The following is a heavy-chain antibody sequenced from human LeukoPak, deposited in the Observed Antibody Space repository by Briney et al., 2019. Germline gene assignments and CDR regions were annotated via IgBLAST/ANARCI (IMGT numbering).Heavy chain of an antibody. CDR2: IYPGDSDT. CDR3: AGSIAVAGLPFDY. Sequence: GESLKISCKGSGYPFTNYWIAWVRQMPGKGVEWMGIIYPGDSDTRYSPSFQGQVTISADKSIGTAYLQWSSLKASDTAMYYCAGSIAVAGLPFDYWGQGTLVTVSS. CDR1: GYPFTNYW. D-gene: IGHD6-19*01. V-gene: IGHV5-51*01. J-gene: IGHJ4*02.